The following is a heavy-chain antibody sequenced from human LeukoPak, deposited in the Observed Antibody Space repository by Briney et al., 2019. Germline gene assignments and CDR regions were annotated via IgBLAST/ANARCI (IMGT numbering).Heavy chain of an antibody. CDR3: ARVYRSWYELVFDY. J-gene: IGHJ4*02. Sequence: ASVKVSCKASGYTFTSYAMHWVRQAPGQRLEWMGWINAGNGNTKYSQKFQGRVTNTRDTSASTAYMELSSLRSEDTAVYYCARVYRSWYELVFDYWGQGTLVTVSS. V-gene: IGHV1-3*01. CDR1: GYTFTSYA. CDR2: INAGNGNT. D-gene: IGHD6-13*01.